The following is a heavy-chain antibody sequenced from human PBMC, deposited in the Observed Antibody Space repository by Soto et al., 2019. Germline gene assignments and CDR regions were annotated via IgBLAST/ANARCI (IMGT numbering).Heavy chain of an antibody. CDR1: GGTFSSYA. J-gene: IGHJ5*02. V-gene: IGHV1-69*01. D-gene: IGHD3-3*01. CDR2: IIPIFGTA. CDR3: AIHRGITMFGVVPRSWFAP. Sequence: QVQLVQSGAEVKKPGSSVKVSCKASGGTFSSYAISWVRQAPGQGLEWMGGIIPIFGTANYAQKFQGRVTITADDSTSTAYMELSSLRSEDTAVYYCAIHRGITMFGVVPRSWFAPWGQGTLVTVSS.